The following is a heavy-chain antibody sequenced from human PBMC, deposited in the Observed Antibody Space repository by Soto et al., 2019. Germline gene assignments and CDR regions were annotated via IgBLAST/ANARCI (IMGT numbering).Heavy chain of an antibody. CDR3: ATDRSGWFVAFDI. CDR2: ISYDGNNE. V-gene: IGHV3-30*03. D-gene: IGHD6-19*01. CDR1: GFTFSGYG. Sequence: QVQLVQSGGGVVQHGRSLRLSCAASGFTFSGYGMHWVRQAPGTGLEWVAVISYDGNNEYYADSVKGRFTISRDNSKNTLYLHMNSRRAEDRAVYYCATDRSGWFVAFDIWGQGTVVIVSS. J-gene: IGHJ3*02.